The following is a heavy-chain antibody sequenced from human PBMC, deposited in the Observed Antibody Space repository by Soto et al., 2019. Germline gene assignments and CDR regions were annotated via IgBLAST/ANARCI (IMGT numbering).Heavy chain of an antibody. D-gene: IGHD3-22*01. CDR1: GYSFTSYV. V-gene: IGHV5-51*01. J-gene: IGHJ6*02. CDR2: IYPGDSDT. CDR3: ARHEGAPYYYDSSGPKNYYYYYGMDL. Sequence: XESLKISWKGSGYSFTSYVLVWVRQMPGKGLDWMGIIYPGDSDTRYSPSFQGQVTISADKSISTAYLQWSSLKASDNAMYYCARHEGAPYYYDSSGPKNYYYYYGMDLWGQGTTVTVSS.